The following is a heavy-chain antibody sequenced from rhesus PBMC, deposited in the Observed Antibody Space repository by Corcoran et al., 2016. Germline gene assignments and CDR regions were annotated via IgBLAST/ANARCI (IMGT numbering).Heavy chain of an antibody. Sequence: QVTLKESGPALVNPTQTLTLTCTFIGFSISPPGTGVGRIRQPPGHALEWLASIYWNDSKSYMTSLKIRLTISKDTSKNQVVLTMTNMDPVDTAPDYCARVRIEQCVQFLFAYWGQGVRVTVSS. V-gene: IGHV2-95*01. D-gene: IGHD5-24*01. CDR3: ARVRIEQCVQFLFAY. J-gene: IGHJ4*01. CDR2: IYWNDSK. CDR1: GFSISPPGTG.